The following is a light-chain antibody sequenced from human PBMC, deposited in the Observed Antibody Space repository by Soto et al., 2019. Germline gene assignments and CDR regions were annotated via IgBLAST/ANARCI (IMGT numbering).Light chain of an antibody. Sequence: DIQMTQSPSSLSASVRDGVTITCRASQSISTSLNWYQQKPGKAPKVLIYAASSLQGGVPSRFSGGGSGTDFTLTISSLQPEDSATYYCQQTYSTPRTFGQGTKVEIK. CDR2: AAS. V-gene: IGKV1-39*01. J-gene: IGKJ1*01. CDR3: QQTYSTPRT. CDR1: QSISTS.